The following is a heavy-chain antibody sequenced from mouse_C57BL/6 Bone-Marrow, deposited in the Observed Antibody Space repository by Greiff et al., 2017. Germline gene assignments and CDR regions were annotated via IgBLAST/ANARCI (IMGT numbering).Heavy chain of an antibody. Sequence: QVQLKESGAELARPGASVKMSCKASGYTFTSYTMHWVKQRPGQGLEWIGYINPSRGYTKYNQKFKDKATLPADKSSSPAYLQRSRLTSEDSAVYYFARGGGSRRYFDVWGTGTTVTVSS. V-gene: IGHV1-4*01. J-gene: IGHJ1*03. CDR3: ARGGGSRRYFDV. CDR1: GYTFTSYT. D-gene: IGHD1-1*01. CDR2: INPSRGYT.